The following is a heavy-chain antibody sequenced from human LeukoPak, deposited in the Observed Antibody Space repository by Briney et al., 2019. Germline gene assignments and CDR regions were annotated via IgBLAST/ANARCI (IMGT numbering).Heavy chain of an antibody. CDR1: GGSISSYY. J-gene: IGHJ4*02. Sequence: PSETLSLTCTVSGGSISSYYWSWIRQPAVKGLEWIGRIYTSGSTNYNPPLKSRVTMSVDTSKNQFSLKLSSVTAADTAVYYCARDPAWYRSSWHYFDYWGQGTLVTVSS. V-gene: IGHV4-4*07. CDR2: IYTSGST. D-gene: IGHD6-13*01. CDR3: ARDPAWYRSSWHYFDY.